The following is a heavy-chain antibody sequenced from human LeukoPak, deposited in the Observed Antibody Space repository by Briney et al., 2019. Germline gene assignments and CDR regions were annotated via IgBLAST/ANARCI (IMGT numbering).Heavy chain of an antibody. Sequence: GVLRLSCAASGFTFSSYGMHWVRQAPGKGLEWVAVIWYDGSNKYYADSVKGRFTISRDNSKNTLYLQMNSLRAEDTAVYYCARDPVGGRYCSGGSCYRYGMDVWGQGTTVTVSS. CDR1: GFTFSSYG. V-gene: IGHV3-33*01. D-gene: IGHD2-15*01. J-gene: IGHJ6*02. CDR2: IWYDGSNK. CDR3: ARDPVGGRYCSGGSCYRYGMDV.